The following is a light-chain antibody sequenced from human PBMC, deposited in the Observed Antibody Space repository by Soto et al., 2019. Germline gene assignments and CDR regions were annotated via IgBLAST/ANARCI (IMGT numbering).Light chain of an antibody. CDR2: GAS. CDR3: QQRSNWPIT. CDR1: QSVSSAY. Sequence: EIVLTQSPGTLSLSPGERATLSCRASQSVSSAYLAWYLQKPGQAPRLLIYGASNRATGIPDRFSGSGSGTDFTLTISSLEPEDFAVYYCQQRSNWPITFGQGTRLEIK. J-gene: IGKJ5*01. V-gene: IGKV3D-20*02.